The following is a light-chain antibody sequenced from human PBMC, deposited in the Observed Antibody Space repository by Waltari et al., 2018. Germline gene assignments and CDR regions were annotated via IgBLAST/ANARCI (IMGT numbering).Light chain of an antibody. V-gene: IGKV4-1*01. J-gene: IGKJ2*01. CDR1: RNLLYSPNNKDF. Sequence: DIVMTQSPDSLVVSLGERATINCKSSRNLLYSPNNKDFLAWNQQKPGQPPKLLLYWASTRESGVPDRFTGGGSGTDFSLTISSLQAEDVAVYYCQQYYDTPYTFGQGTKLEIK. CDR2: WAS. CDR3: QQYYDTPYT.